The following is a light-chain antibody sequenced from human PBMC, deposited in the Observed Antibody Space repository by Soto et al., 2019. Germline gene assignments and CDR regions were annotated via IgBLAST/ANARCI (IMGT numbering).Light chain of an antibody. V-gene: IGKV1-5*01. CDR3: QQYYSTPLT. Sequence: DIQMTQSPSTLSASVGDRVTITCRASQSISSWLAWYQQKPGKAPKLLIYDASSLESGVPSRFSGSGSGTDFTLTISSLQAEDVAVYYCQQYYSTPLTFGPGTKVDIK. CDR1: QSISSW. J-gene: IGKJ3*01. CDR2: DAS.